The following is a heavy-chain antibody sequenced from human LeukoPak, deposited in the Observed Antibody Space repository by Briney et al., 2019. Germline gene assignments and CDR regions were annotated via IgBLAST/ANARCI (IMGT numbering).Heavy chain of an antibody. Sequence: SETLSLTCTVSGGSISSGGYYWSWIRQHSGKGLEWIGYIYYSGSTHYNPSLKSRVTMSVDTSKNQFSLKLSSVTAADTAVYYCARDSCSGGYCPNWFEPWGQGTLVAVSS. CDR2: IYYSGST. D-gene: IGHD2-15*01. CDR3: ARDSCSGGYCPNWFEP. CDR1: GGSISSGGYY. V-gene: IGHV4-31*03. J-gene: IGHJ5*02.